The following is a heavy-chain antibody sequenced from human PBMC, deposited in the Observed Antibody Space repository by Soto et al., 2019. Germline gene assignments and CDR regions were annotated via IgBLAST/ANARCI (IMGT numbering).Heavy chain of an antibody. J-gene: IGHJ6*02. Sequence: SVKVSCKASGGTFSSYAISWVRQAPGQGLEWMGGIIPIFGTANYAQKFQGRVTITADESTSTAYMELSSLRSEDTAVYYCARGLESLGYYYDSSAARSGGMDVWGQGTTVTVSS. CDR2: IIPIFGTA. CDR3: ARGLESLGYYYDSSAARSGGMDV. V-gene: IGHV1-69*13. D-gene: IGHD3-22*01. CDR1: GGTFSSYA.